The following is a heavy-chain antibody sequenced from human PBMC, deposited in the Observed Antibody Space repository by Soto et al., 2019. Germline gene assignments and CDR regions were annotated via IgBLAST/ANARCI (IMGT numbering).Heavy chain of an antibody. D-gene: IGHD6-19*01. CDR3: AKDNQQWLVGCLES. V-gene: IGHV3-30*18. CDR2: ISYDGTNK. J-gene: IGHJ5*02. Sequence: HPGGSLRLSCAASEFTFNNYGLHWVRQAPGKGLEWVAFISYDGTNKYYADSVKGRFTISRDNSMNTLFLQMNSLRAEDTAVYYCAKDNQQWLVGCLESWGQGTLVTVSS. CDR1: EFTFNNYG.